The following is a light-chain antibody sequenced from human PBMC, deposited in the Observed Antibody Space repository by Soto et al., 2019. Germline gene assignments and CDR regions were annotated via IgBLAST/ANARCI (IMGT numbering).Light chain of an antibody. Sequence: EMVLTQSPGTLSLSPGDRATLSCRASQSVSSSYLAWYQQKPGQAPRLLIYGASSRATGIPDRFSGSGSGTDFTLTISRLEPEDFAVYYCQQYGSSRWTFSQGTKVDIK. CDR2: GAS. CDR3: QQYGSSRWT. V-gene: IGKV3-20*01. CDR1: QSVSSSY. J-gene: IGKJ1*01.